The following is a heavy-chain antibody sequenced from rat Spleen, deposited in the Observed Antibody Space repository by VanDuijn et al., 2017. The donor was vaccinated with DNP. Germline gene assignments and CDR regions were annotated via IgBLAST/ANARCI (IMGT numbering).Heavy chain of an antibody. J-gene: IGHJ1*01. CDR3: ARGLNYGGYMYSWYFDF. CDR2: INYSGAT. V-gene: IGHV3-1*01. Sequence: EVQLQESGPGLVKPSQSLSLTCSVTGYSITSNYWGWIRKFPGNKMEYIGHINYSGATAYNPSLRSRISITRDTSKNQFFLQLNSVTTEDTATYYCARGLNYGGYMYSWYFDFWGPGTMVTVSS. CDR1: GYSITSNY. D-gene: IGHD1-11*01.